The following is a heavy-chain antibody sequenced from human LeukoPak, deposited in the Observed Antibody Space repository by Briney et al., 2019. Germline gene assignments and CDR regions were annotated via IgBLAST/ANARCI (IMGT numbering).Heavy chain of an antibody. J-gene: IGHJ4*02. V-gene: IGHV3-7*01. CDR2: IKQDGSEK. D-gene: IGHD3-22*01. CDR3: AKLFYHEDSRYRPFDY. CDR1: GFIFRNFW. Sequence: GGSLRLSCAASGFIFRNFWMSWVRQAPGKGLEWVANIKQDGSEKDYVDSVKGRFTISRDNAENSLYLQMNNLRAEDTALYFCAKLFYHEDSRYRPFDYWGQGALVTVSS.